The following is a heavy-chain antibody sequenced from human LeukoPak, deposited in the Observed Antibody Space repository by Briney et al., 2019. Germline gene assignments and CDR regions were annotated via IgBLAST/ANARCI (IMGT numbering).Heavy chain of an antibody. V-gene: IGHV4-59*01. Sequence: SETLSLTCTVSGGSISGYYWSWIRQPPGEELEWIGYIFYSGSTNYDPSLKSRVTISVDTSKNQFSLKLSSVTAADTAVYYCARGEWDLLFDYWGQGTLVTVSS. CDR2: IFYSGST. CDR1: GGSISGYY. CDR3: ARGEWDLLFDY. J-gene: IGHJ4*02. D-gene: IGHD1-26*01.